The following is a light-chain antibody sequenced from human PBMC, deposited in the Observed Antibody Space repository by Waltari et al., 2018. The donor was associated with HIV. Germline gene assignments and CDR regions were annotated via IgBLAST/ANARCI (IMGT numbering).Light chain of an antibody. CDR3: QQYYYAPFT. Sequence: IVMTQSRDYLAVSLRERATLNCKSSHSVFDRSTNKNYLAWYQPKQGQPPNLLIYWASNRGSGVLDRFSGSWSGTSFTLTISSLQAEDVAVYYCQQYYYAPFTFGPGTKVIVK. V-gene: IGKV4-1*01. CDR1: HSVFDRSTNKNY. J-gene: IGKJ3*01. CDR2: WAS.